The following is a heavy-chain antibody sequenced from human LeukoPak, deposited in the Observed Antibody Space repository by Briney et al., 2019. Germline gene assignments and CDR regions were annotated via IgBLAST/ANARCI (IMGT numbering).Heavy chain of an antibody. Sequence: GSLRLSCAASGFTFSSYAMHWVRQAPGKGLEWVAVISYDGSNKYYADSVKGRFTISRDNSKNTLYLQMNSLRAEDTAVYYCARASGSYLYYYGMDVWGQGTTVTVSS. CDR1: GFTFSSYA. CDR3: ARASGSYLYYYGMDV. J-gene: IGHJ6*02. D-gene: IGHD1-26*01. CDR2: ISYDGSNK. V-gene: IGHV3-30-3*01.